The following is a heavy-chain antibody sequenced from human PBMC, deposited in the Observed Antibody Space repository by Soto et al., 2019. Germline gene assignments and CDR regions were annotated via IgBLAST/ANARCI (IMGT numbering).Heavy chain of an antibody. D-gene: IGHD3-3*01. CDR3: AKDDLGFDTFNAFDI. CDR2: ISWNSGSI. J-gene: IGHJ3*02. V-gene: IGHV3-9*01. CDR1: GFTFDDYA. Sequence: EVQLVESGGGVVQPGRSLRLSCAASGFTFDDYAMHWVRQAPGKGLEWVSGISWNSGSIGYADSVKGRFTISRDNAKNSLYLQRNSLRAEDTALYSCAKDDLGFDTFNAFDIWGQGTMVTVSS.